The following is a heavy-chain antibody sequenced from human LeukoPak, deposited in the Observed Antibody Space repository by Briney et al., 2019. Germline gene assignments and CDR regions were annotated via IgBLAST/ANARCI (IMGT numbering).Heavy chain of an antibody. D-gene: IGHD5-18*01. J-gene: IGHJ4*02. CDR1: VGTFSSYA. V-gene: IGHV1-69*06. CDR2: IIPIFGTA. CDR3: AADSGYSYGLFDY. Sequence: SVKVSCKGSVGTFSSYAISWVRQAPGQGREWMGGIIPIFGTANYVQKFQGRVTITADKSTSTAYMELSSLRSEDTAVYYCAADSGYSYGLFDYCGQGPLVPVSS.